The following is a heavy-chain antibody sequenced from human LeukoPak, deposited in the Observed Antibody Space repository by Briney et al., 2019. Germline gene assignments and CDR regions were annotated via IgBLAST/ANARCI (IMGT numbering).Heavy chain of an antibody. CDR2: IYYSGST. Sequence: SETLSLTCTVSGGSISSYYWSWIRQPPGKGLEWIGYIYYSGSTNYNPSLKSRVTISVDTSKNQFSLKLSSVTAADTAVYYCARSRLELGATDCSFDYWGQGILVTVSS. CDR1: GGSISSYY. V-gene: IGHV4-59*12. D-gene: IGHD1-26*01. J-gene: IGHJ4*02. CDR3: ARSRLELGATDCSFDY.